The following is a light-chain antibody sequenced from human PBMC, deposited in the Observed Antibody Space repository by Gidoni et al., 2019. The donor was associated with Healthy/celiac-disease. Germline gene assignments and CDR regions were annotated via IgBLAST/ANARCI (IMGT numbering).Light chain of an antibody. CDR2: AAS. CDR1: QSISSY. Sequence: DIQMTQSPSSLSASVGDRVTITCRASQSISSYLNWYQQKPGKAPKLLIYAASSLQSGVPSRFSGSGSGTDFTLTISSLPPEDFATYYCQQRLKTFGQXTKVEIK. CDR3: QQRLKT. J-gene: IGKJ1*01. V-gene: IGKV1-39*01.